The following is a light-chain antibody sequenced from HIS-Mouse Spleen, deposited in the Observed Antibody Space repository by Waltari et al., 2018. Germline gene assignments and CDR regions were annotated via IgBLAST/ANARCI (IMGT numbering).Light chain of an antibody. CDR3: QSADSSGTWV. CDR1: ALPKQY. J-gene: IGLJ3*02. Sequence: SYELTQPPSVSVSPGQTARITCSGDALPKQYAYWYQQKPGQAPVLVIYKDSERPSGSPERFSGPSSGTTVTLTISGVQAEDEADYYCQSADSSGTWVFGGGTKLTVL. CDR2: KDS. V-gene: IGLV3-25*03.